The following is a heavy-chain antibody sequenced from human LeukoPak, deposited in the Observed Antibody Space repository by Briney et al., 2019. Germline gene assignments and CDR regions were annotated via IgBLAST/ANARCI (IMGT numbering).Heavy chain of an antibody. CDR1: GYSFTNYG. D-gene: IGHD2-15*01. V-gene: IGHV1-18*01. CDR2: ISPYDANT. Sequence: ASVKVSCKTSGYSFTNYGVSWVRQAPGQGLEWMGWISPYDANTKYEQSLQGRVTMTTDTSTSTAYMELRSLRSDDTAVYYCARGPYCSDSTCYSQYFDSWGQGTLVTVSS. J-gene: IGHJ4*02. CDR3: ARGPYCSDSTCYSQYFDS.